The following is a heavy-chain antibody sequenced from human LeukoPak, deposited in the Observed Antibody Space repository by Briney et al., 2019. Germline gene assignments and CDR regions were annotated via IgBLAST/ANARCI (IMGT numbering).Heavy chain of an antibody. CDR3: ARITLSDYSVNDY. V-gene: IGHV1-18*01. Sequence: ASVKVSCKASGYTFTSYDINWVRQATGQGLEWMGWMNPNNGNTNYAQKLQGRVTMTTDTSTSTAYMELRSLRSDDTAVYYCARITLSDYSVNDYWGQGTLVTVSS. J-gene: IGHJ4*02. CDR1: GYTFTSYD. CDR2: MNPNNGNT. D-gene: IGHD4-17*01.